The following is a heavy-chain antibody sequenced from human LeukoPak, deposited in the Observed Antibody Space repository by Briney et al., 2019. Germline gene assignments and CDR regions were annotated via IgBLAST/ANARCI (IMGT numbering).Heavy chain of an antibody. Sequence: GRSLRLSCAASGFTFSRFAMHWVRQAPGKGLEWVAVISYHGSTEYYADSVKGRFTISRDNSNNKLYLQMNSLRVEDTAVYFCARDMRDSAQSRYFYGYEFDYWGQGTLVTVSS. J-gene: IGHJ4*02. CDR1: GFTFSRFA. D-gene: IGHD5-18*01. CDR3: ARDMRDSAQSRYFYGYEFDY. V-gene: IGHV3-30-3*01. CDR2: ISYHGSTE.